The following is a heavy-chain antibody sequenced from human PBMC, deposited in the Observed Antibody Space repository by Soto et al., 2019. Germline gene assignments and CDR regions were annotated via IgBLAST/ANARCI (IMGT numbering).Heavy chain of an antibody. Sequence: ASLKVSCKASGGTFSSYAISWVRQAPGQGLDWMGWISAYNGNTKYAQDLQGRVTMTTDTSTSTAYMELRSLRSDDTAMYYCARFSGGSYNTYYFYYGMDVWGQGTTVTVSS. CDR3: ARFSGGSYNTYYFYYGMDV. CDR1: GGTFSSYA. CDR2: ISAYNGNT. D-gene: IGHD2-15*01. V-gene: IGHV1-18*01. J-gene: IGHJ6*02.